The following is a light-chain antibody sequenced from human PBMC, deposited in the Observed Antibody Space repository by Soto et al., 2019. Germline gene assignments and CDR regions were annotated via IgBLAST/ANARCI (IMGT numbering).Light chain of an antibody. Sequence: QSVLTQPASVSGSPGQSITISCTGTSSDVGGYNYVSWYQQHPGKAPKFMIYDVSNRPSGVSTRFSGSKSGNTASLTISGLHAEVLADYYCNSYTTSNTRQIVFGTGTKVTVL. CDR1: SSDVGGYNY. CDR2: DVS. J-gene: IGLJ1*01. V-gene: IGLV2-14*01. CDR3: NSYTTSNTRQIV.